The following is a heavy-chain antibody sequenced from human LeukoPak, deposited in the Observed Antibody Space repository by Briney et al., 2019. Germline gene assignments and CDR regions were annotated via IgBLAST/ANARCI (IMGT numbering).Heavy chain of an antibody. D-gene: IGHD5-18*01. J-gene: IGHJ3*02. CDR3: ARVPPNTAMVVDAFDI. Sequence: SETLSLTCAVSGGSISSGGYYWSWLRQPPGKGLEWIGEINHSGSTNYNPSLKSRVTISVDTSKNQFSLKLSSVTAADTAVYYCARVPPNTAMVVDAFDIWGQGTMVTVSS. CDR2: INHSGST. V-gene: IGHV4-34*01. CDR1: GGSISSGGYY.